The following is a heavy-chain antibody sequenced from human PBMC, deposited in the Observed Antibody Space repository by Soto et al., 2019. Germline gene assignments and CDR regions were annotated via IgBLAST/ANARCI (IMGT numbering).Heavy chain of an antibody. CDR1: GFTFSSYG. CDR3: AREPGGFEYYYGMDV. Sequence: GGPLRLSYAASGFTFSSYGMHWVRQAQGKGLEWVAVIWYDGSNKYYADSVKGRFTISRDNSKNTLYLQMNSLRAEDTAVYYCAREPGGFEYYYGMDVWGQGTTVTVSS. V-gene: IGHV3-33*08. D-gene: IGHD1-26*01. J-gene: IGHJ6*02. CDR2: IWYDGSNK.